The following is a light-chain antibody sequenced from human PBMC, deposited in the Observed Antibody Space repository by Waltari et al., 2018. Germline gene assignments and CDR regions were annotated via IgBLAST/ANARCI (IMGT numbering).Light chain of an antibody. V-gene: IGKV1-8*01. CDR3: QQYYSYPLT. CDR1: QGISSY. CDR2: AAS. J-gene: IGKJ4*01. Sequence: AIRMTQSPSSFSASTGDRVTITCRASQGISSYLAWYQQKPGKAPKLLIYAASTLQSGVPSSFSGSGSGTDFTLTISCLQSEDFATYYCQQYYSYPLTFGGGTKVEIK.